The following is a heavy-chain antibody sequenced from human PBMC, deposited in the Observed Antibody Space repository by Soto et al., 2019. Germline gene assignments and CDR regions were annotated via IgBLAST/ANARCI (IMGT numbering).Heavy chain of an antibody. D-gene: IGHD6-6*01. CDR2: IIPILGIA. Sequence: SVKVSCKASGGTFSSYTISWVRQAPGQGLEWMGRIIPILGIANYAQKFQGRVTITADKSTSTAYMELSSLRSEDTAVYYCARSSTSTNWFDPWGQGTLVTVSS. CDR1: GGTFSSYT. J-gene: IGHJ5*02. V-gene: IGHV1-69*02. CDR3: ARSSTSTNWFDP.